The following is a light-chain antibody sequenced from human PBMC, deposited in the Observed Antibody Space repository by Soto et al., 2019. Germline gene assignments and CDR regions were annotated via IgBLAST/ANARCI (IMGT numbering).Light chain of an antibody. J-gene: IGKJ4*01. V-gene: IGKV3-15*01. CDR3: QQYKNGTST. Sequence: IGVTHSAATLSASPGERATLSCKASQSVXSNLAWDQPKPGQAPRVLXDCAATMATGSPARLSGSGSGTEFSLTISSLQSEDFAVYYCQQYKNGTSTFGGGTKVDI. CDR1: QSVXSN. CDR2: CAA.